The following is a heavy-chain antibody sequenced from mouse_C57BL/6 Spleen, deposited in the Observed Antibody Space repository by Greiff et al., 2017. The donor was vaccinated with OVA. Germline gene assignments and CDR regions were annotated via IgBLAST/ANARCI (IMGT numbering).Heavy chain of an antibody. CDR2: ISSGGSYT. CDR1: GFTFSDYG. CDR3: ARPPTVVATRYAMDY. D-gene: IGHD1-1*01. V-gene: IGHV5-17*03. Sequence: EVKLVESGGGLVKPGGSLKLSCAASGFTFSDYGMHWVRQAPEKGLEWVAYISSGGSYTYYPDSVKGRFTLSRDNAKNTLYLQMSSLKSEDTAMYYCARPPTVVATRYAMDYWGQGTSVTVSS. J-gene: IGHJ4*01.